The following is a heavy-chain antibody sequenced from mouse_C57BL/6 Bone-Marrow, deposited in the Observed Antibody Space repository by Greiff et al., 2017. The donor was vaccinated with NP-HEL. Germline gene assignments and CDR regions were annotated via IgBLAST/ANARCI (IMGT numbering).Heavy chain of an antibody. Sequence: QVQLKQPGAELVKPGASVKLSCKASGYTFTSYWMHWVKQRPGQGLEWIGMIHPNSGSTNYNEKFKSKATLTVDKSSSTAYMQLSSLTSEDSAVYYCARKGLLPLYYYAMDYWGQGTSVTVSS. V-gene: IGHV1-64*01. J-gene: IGHJ4*01. CDR3: ARKGLLPLYYYAMDY. D-gene: IGHD1-1*01. CDR1: GYTFTSYW. CDR2: IHPNSGST.